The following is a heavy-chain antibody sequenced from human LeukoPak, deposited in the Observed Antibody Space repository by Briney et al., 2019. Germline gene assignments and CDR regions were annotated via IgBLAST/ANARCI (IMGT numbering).Heavy chain of an antibody. D-gene: IGHD6-13*01. CDR1: GFTFSNYA. Sequence: GGSLRLSCAASGFTFSNYAMSWVRQAPGKGLEWVSTIIGGGSSTYYADSVKGRFTISRDNSKNTLFLHMNSLRAGDRPVYYCAKDRAQQLVLDFWGQGTLVSVSS. CDR3: AKDRAQQLVLDF. CDR2: IIGGGSST. V-gene: IGHV3-23*01. J-gene: IGHJ4*02.